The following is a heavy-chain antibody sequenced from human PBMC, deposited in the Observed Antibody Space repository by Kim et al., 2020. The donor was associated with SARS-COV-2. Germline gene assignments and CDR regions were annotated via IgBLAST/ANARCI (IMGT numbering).Heavy chain of an antibody. J-gene: IGHJ4*02. Sequence: SETLSLTCTVSGGSISSSSYYWGWIRQPPGKGLEWIGSIYYSGSTYYNPSLKSRVTISVDTSKNQFSLKLSSMTAADTAVYYCARGIAQGFDYWGQGTMV. CDR2: IYYSGST. CDR3: ARGIAQGFDY. D-gene: IGHD6-13*01. CDR1: GGSISSSSYY. V-gene: IGHV4-39*07.